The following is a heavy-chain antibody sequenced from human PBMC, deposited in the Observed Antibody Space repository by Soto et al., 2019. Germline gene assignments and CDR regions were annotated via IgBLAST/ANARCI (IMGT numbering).Heavy chain of an antibody. V-gene: IGHV4-61*01. CDR2: IEYSGYT. CDR1: GGSVSSGSYY. J-gene: IGHJ5*02. D-gene: IGHD4-17*01. Sequence: QVQLQESGPGLVKPSETLSLTCTVSGGSVSSGSYYWSWIRQPPGKGLEWIGYIEYSGYTNYNPSLKSRVTISVDTSKNQFSLKLSSVTAADTAVYYCARGRNYGDYWFDPWGQGTLVTVSS. CDR3: ARGRNYGDYWFDP.